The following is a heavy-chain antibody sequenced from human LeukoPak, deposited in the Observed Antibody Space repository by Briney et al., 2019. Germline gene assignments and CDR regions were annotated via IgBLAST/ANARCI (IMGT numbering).Heavy chain of an antibody. Sequence: PSETLSLTRTVSGGSICIGGYYWSWVRRHPGKGLGGCVYLCYSGSTYYNPSLKSLVPISVDTSKNQFSLKLSSVTAADTAVYYCARDYRVVPAAETYYYYGMDVWGQGTTVTVSS. J-gene: IGHJ6*02. CDR2: LCYSGST. CDR3: ARDYRVVPAAETYYYYGMDV. D-gene: IGHD2-2*01. CDR1: GGSICIGGYY. V-gene: IGHV4-31*01.